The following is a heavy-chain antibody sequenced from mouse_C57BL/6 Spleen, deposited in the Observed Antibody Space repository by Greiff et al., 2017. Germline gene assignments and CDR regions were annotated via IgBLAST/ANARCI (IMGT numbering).Heavy chain of an antibody. Sequence: EVQLVESGPGLVKPSQSLSLTCSVTGYSITSGYYWNWIRQFPGNKLEWMGYISYDGSNNYNPSLKNRISITRDTSKNQFFLKLNSVTTEDTATYYCAREGIYYDYDGWYFDVWGTGTTVTVSS. V-gene: IGHV3-6*01. D-gene: IGHD2-4*01. CDR3: AREGIYYDYDGWYFDV. J-gene: IGHJ1*03. CDR2: ISYDGSN. CDR1: GYSITSGYY.